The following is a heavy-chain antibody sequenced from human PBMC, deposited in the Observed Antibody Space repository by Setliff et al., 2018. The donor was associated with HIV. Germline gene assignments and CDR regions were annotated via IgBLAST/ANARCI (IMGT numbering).Heavy chain of an antibody. D-gene: IGHD3-16*02. CDR1: GFAFGNHA. Sequence: PGGSLRLSCAASGFAFGNHAMHWVRQAPGKGPDWGAAISFGGDAKYIAESLEGRFLISRDNSKNIVYLQMDDLLVEDTALYLCAKVYRPASGDFRRFYYMDVWGRGTMVTVSS. V-gene: IGHV3-30*16. CDR3: AKVYRPASGDFRRFYYMDV. CDR2: ISFGGDAK. J-gene: IGHJ6*03.